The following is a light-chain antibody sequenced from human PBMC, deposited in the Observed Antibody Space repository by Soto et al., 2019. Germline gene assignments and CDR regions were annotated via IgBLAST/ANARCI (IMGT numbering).Light chain of an antibody. CDR1: SSDVGAYNY. CDR2: EVS. V-gene: IGLV2-14*01. J-gene: IGLJ1*01. Sequence: QSALTQPASMSGSPGQSIAISCTGTSSDVGAYNYVSWYQQYPGKAPKLMIYEVSNRPSGVSNRFSGSKSGNTASLTISGLEAEDEADYYGSSYRSRTNLVFGTGTKLTVL. CDR3: SSYRSRTNLV.